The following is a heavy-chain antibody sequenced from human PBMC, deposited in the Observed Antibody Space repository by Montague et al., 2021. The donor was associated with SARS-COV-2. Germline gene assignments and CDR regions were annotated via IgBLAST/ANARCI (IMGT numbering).Heavy chain of an antibody. CDR3: ARDGSVRIETLTCPRHYYYGMDV. CDR2: IYYSGST. Sequence: SETLSLTCTVSGGSISSSSYYWGWIRQPPGKGLEWIGSIYYSGSTYYNPSLKSRVTISVDTSKNQFSLKLSSVTAADTAVYYCARDGSVRIETLTCPRHYYYGMDVWGQGTTVTVSS. CDR1: GGSISSSSYY. D-gene: IGHD3-9*01. J-gene: IGHJ6*02. V-gene: IGHV4-39*07.